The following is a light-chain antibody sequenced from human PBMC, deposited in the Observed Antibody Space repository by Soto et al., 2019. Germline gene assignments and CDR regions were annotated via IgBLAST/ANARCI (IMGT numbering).Light chain of an antibody. CDR3: QQYGSSGWT. CDR2: GAS. CDR1: QSVSSSY. Sequence: EIVLTQSPGTLSLSPGERATLSCRASQSVSSSYLAWYQQKPGQAPRLLIYGASSRATGIPDRFSGSGSGTDFTLTISRLEPEDCAVYYCQQYGSSGWTFGQGIKVVVK. J-gene: IGKJ1*01. V-gene: IGKV3-20*01.